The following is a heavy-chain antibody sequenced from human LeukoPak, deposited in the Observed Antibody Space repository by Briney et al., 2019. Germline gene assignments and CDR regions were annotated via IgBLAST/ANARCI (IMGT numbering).Heavy chain of an antibody. CDR1: GYTFTGYY. D-gene: IGHD3-10*01. V-gene: IGHV1-2*06. CDR3: ARYGSGSYYPLDY. Sequence: ASVKVSCKASGYTFTGYYMHWVRQAPGQGLEWMGRINPNSGGTNYAQKFQGRVTMTRDTSISTAYMELSRLRSDDTAVYYCARYGSGSYYPLDYWGQGTLVTVSS. J-gene: IGHJ4*02. CDR2: INPNSGGT.